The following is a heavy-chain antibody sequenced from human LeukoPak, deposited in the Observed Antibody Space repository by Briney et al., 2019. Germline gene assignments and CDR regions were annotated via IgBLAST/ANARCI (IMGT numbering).Heavy chain of an antibody. V-gene: IGHV3-66*01. D-gene: IGHD3-10*01. Sequence: GGSLRLSRAASGFSVSSSYMTWVRQASGKGLEWVSVIYGGGSTYYADSVKGRFAISRDSSKNTLYLQMNSLRAEDTAVYYCARDIGSFFDYWGQGTLVTVSS. CDR2: IYGGGST. CDR1: GFSVSSSY. CDR3: ARDIGSFFDY. J-gene: IGHJ4*02.